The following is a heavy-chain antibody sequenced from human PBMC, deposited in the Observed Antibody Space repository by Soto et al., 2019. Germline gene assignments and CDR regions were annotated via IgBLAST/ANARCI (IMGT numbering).Heavy chain of an antibody. Sequence: QITLKESGPTLVKPTQTLTLTCTFSGFSLSTSGVGVGWIRQPPGTALEWLALIYWDDDKRYSPSRKSSLTITKDASKYQVVLTMTNMDPVDTATYYCAQNGDIGMDVWGKGTTVTVSS. CDR2: IYWDDDK. CDR1: GFSLSTSGVG. V-gene: IGHV2-5*02. J-gene: IGHJ6*04. CDR3: AQNGDIGMDV. D-gene: IGHD3-10*01.